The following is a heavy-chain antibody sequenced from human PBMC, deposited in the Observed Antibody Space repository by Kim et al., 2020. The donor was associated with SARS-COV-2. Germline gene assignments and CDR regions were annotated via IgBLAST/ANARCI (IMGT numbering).Heavy chain of an antibody. D-gene: IGHD6-19*01. V-gene: IGHV3-21*01. CDR3: ARAYSSGWAYFDY. J-gene: IGHJ4*02. Sequence: ADSVTGRFTNSRANAKNSLYLQMNSLRAEDTAVYYCARAYSSGWAYFDYWGQGTLVTVSS.